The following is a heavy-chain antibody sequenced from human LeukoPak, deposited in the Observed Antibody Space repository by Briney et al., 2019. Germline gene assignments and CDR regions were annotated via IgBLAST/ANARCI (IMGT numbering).Heavy chain of an antibody. CDR2: IYYSGST. CDR1: GGSISSHY. D-gene: IGHD6-13*01. CDR3: AGSSSWPYYFDY. V-gene: IGHV4-59*11. J-gene: IGHJ4*02. Sequence: PSETLSLTCTVSGGSISSHYWSWIRQPPGKGLEWIGYIYYSGSTNYNPSLKSRVTISVDTSKNQFPLKLSSVTAADTAVYYCAGSSSWPYYFDYWGQGTLVTVSS.